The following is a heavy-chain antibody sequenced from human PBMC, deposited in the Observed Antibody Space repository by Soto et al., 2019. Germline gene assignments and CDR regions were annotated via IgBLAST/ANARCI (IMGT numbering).Heavy chain of an antibody. Sequence: EVQLVESGGGLVQPGRSLRLSCAASGFSFDDYAMHGVRQAPGKGLEWVSGISWNGGSIGYADSVKGRFTISRDNAKDSLYLQMNSLRAEDTALYYCAKDHYGSAIYGMDVWGQGTTVTVSS. J-gene: IGHJ6*02. D-gene: IGHD3-10*01. CDR1: GFSFDDYA. V-gene: IGHV3-9*01. CDR2: ISWNGGSI. CDR3: AKDHYGSAIYGMDV.